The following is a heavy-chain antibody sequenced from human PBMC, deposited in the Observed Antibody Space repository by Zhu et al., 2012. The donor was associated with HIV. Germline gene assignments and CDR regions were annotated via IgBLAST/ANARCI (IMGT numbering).Heavy chain of an antibody. CDR3: ANNPAGGSFVAY. Sequence: EIHLLESGGNLTQPGGSLRLSCSASGFSFRAYAMSWVRQAPGKGLEWVSGISASGGTTYYADSVRGRFSVSRDNSKNIMYLQMDRLRGEDTATYFCANNPAGGSFVAYWGQGTRLSSPQ. D-gene: IGHD2/OR15-2a*01. CDR1: GFSFRAYA. J-gene: IGHJ4*02. CDR2: ISASGGTT. V-gene: IGHV3-23*01.